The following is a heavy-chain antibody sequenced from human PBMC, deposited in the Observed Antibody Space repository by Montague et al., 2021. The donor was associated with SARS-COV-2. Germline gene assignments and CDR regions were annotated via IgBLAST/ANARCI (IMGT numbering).Heavy chain of an antibody. J-gene: IGHJ3*01. CDR3: ARDLDARQDSGAYYDAFDV. D-gene: IGHD3-10*01. CDR1: GFQFSRYW. CDR2: IKTDGNDR. Sequence: SLRLSCSASGFQFSRYWMTWVRQAPGKGLERVANIKTDGNDRSYXDSVKGRFTVSRDNAKNSLYLQVNGLRAEDTAVYYCARDLDARQDSGAYYDAFDVWGQGTMVTVSS. V-gene: IGHV3-7*01.